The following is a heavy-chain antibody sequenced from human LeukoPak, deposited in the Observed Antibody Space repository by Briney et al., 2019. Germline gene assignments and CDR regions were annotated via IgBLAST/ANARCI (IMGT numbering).Heavy chain of an antibody. D-gene: IGHD4-17*01. V-gene: IGHV3-48*04. CDR3: ARDGMTTDAFDI. CDR2: ITYTSGTI. Sequence: GGSLRLSCAASGFTFSSYQMIWVRQAPGKGLEWISYITYTSGTIYYADSVRGRFTISRDNAKNSLYLQMNSLRAEDTAVYYCARDGMTTDAFDIWGQGTMVTVSS. J-gene: IGHJ3*02. CDR1: GFTFSSYQ.